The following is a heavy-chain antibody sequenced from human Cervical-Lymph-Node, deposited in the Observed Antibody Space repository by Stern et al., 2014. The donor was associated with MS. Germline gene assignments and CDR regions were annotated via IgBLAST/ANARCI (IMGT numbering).Heavy chain of an antibody. J-gene: IGHJ6*02. CDR3: VMSWFGELSSGMDV. CDR1: GFTFSSYD. CDR2: ISSNGGST. D-gene: IGHD3-10*01. Sequence: VQLVESGGGLVQPGGSLRLSCSASGFTFSSYDMHWVRQAPGKGLEYVSAISSNGGSTYYADSVKGRFTISRDNSKNTLYLQMSSLRAEDTAVYYCVMSWFGELSSGMDVWGQGTTVTVSS. V-gene: IGHV3-64D*06.